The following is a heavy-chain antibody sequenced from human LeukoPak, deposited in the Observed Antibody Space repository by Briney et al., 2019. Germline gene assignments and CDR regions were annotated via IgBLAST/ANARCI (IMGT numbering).Heavy chain of an antibody. J-gene: IGHJ4*02. V-gene: IGHV1-2*02. CDR2: INPNSGAT. CDR3: AGAHGMGTFYYVGY. D-gene: IGHD1-7*01. Sequence: ASVKVSCKASGYTFTGYFMYWVRQAPGQGLEWMGWINPNSGATNYAQRFQGRVTMTRDTSISTAYMELSRLRFDDTAVYYCAGAHGMGTFYYVGYWGQGTLVTVSS. CDR1: GYTFTGYF.